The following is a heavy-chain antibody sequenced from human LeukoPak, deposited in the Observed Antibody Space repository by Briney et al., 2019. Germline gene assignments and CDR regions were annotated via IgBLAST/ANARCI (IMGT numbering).Heavy chain of an antibody. Sequence: DSLRLSCAASGFTFSNAWMSWVRQAPGKGLEWVGRIKSKTDGETTDYAAPVKGRFTISRDDSKNTLSLQMNGLKTEDTAVYYCTIFTYGGIDVWGQGTSVTVSS. V-gene: IGHV3-15*01. CDR2: IKSKTDGETT. CDR1: GFTFSNAW. D-gene: IGHD4/OR15-4a*01. J-gene: IGHJ4*02. CDR3: TIFTYGGIDV.